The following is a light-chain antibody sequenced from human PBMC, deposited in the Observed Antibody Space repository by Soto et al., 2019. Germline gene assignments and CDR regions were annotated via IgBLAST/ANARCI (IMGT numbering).Light chain of an antibody. CDR1: QSISNY. CDR2: AAS. V-gene: IGKV1-39*01. J-gene: IGKJ1*01. CDR3: QQTYSSPET. Sequence: DIQMNQSPSSQSASVGDRVTITCRASQSISNYLNWFQQKPGNPPKLLIYAASTLQGGVPSRFSGRGSGTDFTLTISNLQPEDFATYYCQQTYSSPETFGQGTKVEI.